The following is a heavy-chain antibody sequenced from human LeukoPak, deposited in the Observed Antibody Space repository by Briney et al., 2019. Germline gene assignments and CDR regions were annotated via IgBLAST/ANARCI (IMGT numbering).Heavy chain of an antibody. CDR1: GFTFSSYS. Sequence: GGSLRLSCAASGFTFSSYSMNWVRQAPGKGLEWVSSISSSSSYIYYADSVKGRFTISRDNAKNSLYLQMNSLRAEDTAVYYCAKDREISIVVVVAYFDYWGQGTLVTVSS. V-gene: IGHV3-21*01. CDR2: ISSSSSYI. J-gene: IGHJ4*02. D-gene: IGHD2-15*01. CDR3: AKDREISIVVVVAYFDY.